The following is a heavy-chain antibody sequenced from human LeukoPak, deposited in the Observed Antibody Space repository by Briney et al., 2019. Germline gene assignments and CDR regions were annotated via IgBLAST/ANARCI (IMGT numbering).Heavy chain of an antibody. Sequence: PGGSLRLSCAASGFTFSSYGMSWDRQSPGKGLEWVSAISGGGGTTYYADNADSVKGRFTISRDNSKNTLYLQMNSLRPEDTAVYYCAKFYDILTGYFDYWGQGTLVTVSS. D-gene: IGHD3-9*01. CDR2: ISGGGGTT. J-gene: IGHJ4*02. V-gene: IGHV3-23*01. CDR3: AKFYDILTGYFDY. CDR1: GFTFSSYG.